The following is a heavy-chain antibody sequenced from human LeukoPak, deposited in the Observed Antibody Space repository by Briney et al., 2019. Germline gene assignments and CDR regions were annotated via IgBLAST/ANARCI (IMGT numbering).Heavy chain of an antibody. Sequence: ASVTVSCKASGGTFSSYTISWVRQAPGQGLEWMGRIIPILGIANYAQKFQGRVTITADKSTSTAYMELSSLRSEDTAVYYCAREAPTYYYDSSGYYSVYWGQGTLVTVSS. V-gene: IGHV1-69*04. CDR1: GGTFSSYT. CDR2: IIPILGIA. J-gene: IGHJ4*02. CDR3: AREAPTYYYDSSGYYSVY. D-gene: IGHD3-22*01.